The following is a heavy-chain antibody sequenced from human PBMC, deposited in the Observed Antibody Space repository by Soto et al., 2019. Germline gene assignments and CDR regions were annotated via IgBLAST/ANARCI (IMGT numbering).Heavy chain of an antibody. CDR2: IYYSGST. CDR1: GGSISSGDYY. CDR3: AILGRSLRYFDWFDYYYGMDV. D-gene: IGHD3-9*01. V-gene: IGHV4-30-4*01. J-gene: IGHJ6*02. Sequence: SETLSLTCTVSGGSISSGDYYWSWIRQPPGKGLEWIGYIYYSGSTYYNPSLKSRVTISVDTPKNQFSLKLSSVTAADTAVYYCAILGRSLRYFDWFDYYYGMDVWGQGTTVTVSS.